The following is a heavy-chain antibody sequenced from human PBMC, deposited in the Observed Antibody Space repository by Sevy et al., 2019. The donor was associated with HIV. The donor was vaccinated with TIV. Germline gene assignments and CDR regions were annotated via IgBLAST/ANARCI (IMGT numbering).Heavy chain of an antibody. V-gene: IGHV4-59*13. CDR2: IYYSGST. Sequence: SENLSLTCTVSGGSISSYYWSWIRQPPGKGLEWIGYIYYSGSTNYNPSLKSRVTISVDTSKNQFSLKLSSVTAADTAVYYCARWGNIAAALDYWGQGTLVTVSS. D-gene: IGHD6-13*01. CDR1: GGSISSYY. CDR3: ARWGNIAAALDY. J-gene: IGHJ4*02.